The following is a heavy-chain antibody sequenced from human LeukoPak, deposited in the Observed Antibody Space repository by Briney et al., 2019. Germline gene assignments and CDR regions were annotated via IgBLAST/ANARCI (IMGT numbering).Heavy chain of an antibody. Sequence: SETLSLTCTVSGGSISSGSYSWSWIRQPAGKGLEWIGRIYTSGSTNYNPSLKSRVTMSVDTSKNQFSLKLSSVTAADTAVYYCARADYYGSGSYSSHFDYWGQGTLVTVSS. CDR1: GGSISSGSYS. CDR3: ARADYYGSGSYSSHFDY. V-gene: IGHV4-61*02. CDR2: IYTSGST. D-gene: IGHD3-10*01. J-gene: IGHJ4*02.